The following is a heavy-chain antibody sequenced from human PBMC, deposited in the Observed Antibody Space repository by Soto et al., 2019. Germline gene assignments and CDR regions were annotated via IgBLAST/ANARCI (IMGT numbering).Heavy chain of an antibody. D-gene: IGHD2-2*02. J-gene: IGHJ6*02. Sequence: GPSVKVSCKASGGTFSSYAISWVRQAPGQGLEWMGGIIPIFGTANYAQKFQGRVTITADESTSTAYMELSSLRSEDTAVYYCAGYCSSTSCYTFYYGMDVWGQGTTVTVSS. CDR1: GGTFSSYA. CDR2: IIPIFGTA. V-gene: IGHV1-69*13. CDR3: AGYCSSTSCYTFYYGMDV.